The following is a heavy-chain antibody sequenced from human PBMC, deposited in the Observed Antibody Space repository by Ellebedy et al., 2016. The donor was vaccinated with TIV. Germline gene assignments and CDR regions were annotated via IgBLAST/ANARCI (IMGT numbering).Heavy chain of an antibody. Sequence: GESLKISCAASGFTFTRYWMHWVRQAPGKGLVWVSRLNSDGSSTTYADAVKGRFTISRDNAKNTRYLQMNSLRAEDTGVYYCARDSQTRDGYTPVDYWGQGTLVTVSS. J-gene: IGHJ4*02. CDR2: LNSDGSST. V-gene: IGHV3-74*01. CDR3: ARDSQTRDGYTPVDY. CDR1: GFTFTRYW. D-gene: IGHD5-24*01.